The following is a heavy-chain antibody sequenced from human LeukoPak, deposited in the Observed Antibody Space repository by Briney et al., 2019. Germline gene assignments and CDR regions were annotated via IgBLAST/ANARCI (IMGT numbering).Heavy chain of an antibody. D-gene: IGHD2-21*01. CDR2: IYTSGST. J-gene: IGHJ5*02. CDR3: ARDYCGGDCYLDNSFDP. Sequence: SETLSLTCTVSVGSISSGSYYWSWIRQPAGKGLEWIGRIYTSGSTNYNPSLKSRVTISVDTSKNQFSLKLSSVTAADTAVYYCARDYCGGDCYLDNSFDPWGQGTLVTVSS. CDR1: VGSISSGSYY. V-gene: IGHV4-61*02.